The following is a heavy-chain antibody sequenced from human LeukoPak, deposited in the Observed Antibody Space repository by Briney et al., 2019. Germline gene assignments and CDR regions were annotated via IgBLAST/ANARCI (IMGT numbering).Heavy chain of an antibody. CDR2: ISVSGDSA. Sequence: GGSLRLSCAASGFPFSSYAMSWVRQAPGKGLEWVSGISVSGDSAYYADSVKGRFTVSRDNSKNTLYLQMKSLRAEDTAVYYCAKGGGYEAQYYYYYLDVWGKGTTVTISS. J-gene: IGHJ6*03. CDR1: GFPFSSYA. CDR3: AKGGGYEAQYYYYYLDV. V-gene: IGHV3-23*01. D-gene: IGHD5-12*01.